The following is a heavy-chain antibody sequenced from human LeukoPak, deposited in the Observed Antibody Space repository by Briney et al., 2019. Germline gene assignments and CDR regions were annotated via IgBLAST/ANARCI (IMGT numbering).Heavy chain of an antibody. J-gene: IGHJ4*02. CDR1: GFTFSSYA. CDR2: ISYDGSNK. Sequence: PGGSQRLSCAASGFTFSSYAMRWVRQAPGKGLEWVAVISYDGSNKYYADSVKGRFTISRDNSKNTLYLQMNSLRAEDTAVYYCARASQTYSSGWYGDYFDYWGQGTLVTVSS. CDR3: ARASQTYSSGWYGDYFDY. V-gene: IGHV3-30*04. D-gene: IGHD6-19*01.